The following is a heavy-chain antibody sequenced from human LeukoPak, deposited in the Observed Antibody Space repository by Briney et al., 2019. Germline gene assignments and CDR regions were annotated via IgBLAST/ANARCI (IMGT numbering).Heavy chain of an antibody. D-gene: IGHD7-27*01. Sequence: SETLSLTCTVSGGSISSSSYYWGWIRQPPGKGLVWIGSIYYSGSTYYNPSLKSRVTISVDTSKNQFSLKLSSVTPEDTAVYYCARDPWGFSFEYWGQGTLVTVSS. J-gene: IGHJ4*02. CDR2: IYYSGST. CDR3: ARDPWGFSFEY. CDR1: GGSISSSSYY. V-gene: IGHV4-39*07.